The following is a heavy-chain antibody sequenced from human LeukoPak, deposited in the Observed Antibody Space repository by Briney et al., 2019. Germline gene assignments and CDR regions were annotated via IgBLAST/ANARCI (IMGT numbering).Heavy chain of an antibody. J-gene: IGHJ5*02. V-gene: IGHV4-30-4*01. CDR2: IYYSGTT. CDR3: ARDNDDGDYVGWFDP. CDR1: GASISSGYYY. Sequence: SQTLSLTCTVSGASISSGYYYWSWLRQSPGKGLEWIGYIYYSGTTYYSPSLKSRLTISLDTSKNHLSLKLTSVTAADTAIYYCARDNDDGDYVGWFDPWGQGTLVTVSS. D-gene: IGHD4-17*01.